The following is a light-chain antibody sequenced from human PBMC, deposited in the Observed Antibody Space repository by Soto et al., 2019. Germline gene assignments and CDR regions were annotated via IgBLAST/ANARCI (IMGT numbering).Light chain of an antibody. CDR3: RSYTSSSTVV. J-gene: IGLJ2*01. V-gene: IGLV2-14*01. CDR1: SSDVGGYNY. Sequence: QSALTQPASVSGSPGQSITISCTGTSSDVGGYNYVSCYQQHPGKAPKLMIYEVSNRPSGVSNRFSGSKSGNTASLTISGLQAEDEADYYCRSYTSSSTVVFGGGTKVTVL. CDR2: EVS.